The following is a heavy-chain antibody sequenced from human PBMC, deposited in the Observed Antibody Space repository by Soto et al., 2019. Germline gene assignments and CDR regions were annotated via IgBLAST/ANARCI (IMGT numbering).Heavy chain of an antibody. CDR2: IYYSGST. CDR1: GGSVSSGSYY. D-gene: IGHD3-16*01. J-gene: IGHJ4*02. Sequence: QVQLQESGPGLVKPSETLSLTCTVSGGSVSSGSYYWSWIRQPPGKGLEWIGYIYYSGSTNYNPYRQSRVTISVDTSKNQCSLKLSSVTAADTAVYYCAREEGLWQDWGKGTLVTVSS. CDR3: AREEGLWQD. V-gene: IGHV4-61*01.